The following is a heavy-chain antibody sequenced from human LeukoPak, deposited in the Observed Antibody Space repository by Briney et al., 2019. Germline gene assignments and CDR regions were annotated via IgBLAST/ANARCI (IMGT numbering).Heavy chain of an antibody. CDR3: ARASLVVTPGGVYYYMDV. CDR2: IYYSGST. V-gene: IGHV4-59*01. Sequence: PSETLSLTCTVSGASINSYYWSWIRQPPGKGLEWVGYIYYSGSTNYNPSLKSRVAISVDTSKNQFSLNLSSVTAADTAVYYCARASLVVTPGGVYYYMDVWGKGTTVTVSS. CDR1: GASINSYY. D-gene: IGHD4-23*01. J-gene: IGHJ6*03.